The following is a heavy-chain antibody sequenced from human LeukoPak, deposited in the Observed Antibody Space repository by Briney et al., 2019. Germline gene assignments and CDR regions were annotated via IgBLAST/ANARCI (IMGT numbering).Heavy chain of an antibody. D-gene: IGHD6-19*01. CDR1: GYSFTNYW. CDR2: IYPADSET. CDR3: ARFSSGWFILDY. Sequence: GESLKISRKGSGYSFTNYWIGWVRQLPGKGLEWMGIIYPADSETRYSPSFQGQVTISADKSISTAYLQWSSLRASDTAMYYCARFSSGWFILDYWGQGTLVTVSS. J-gene: IGHJ4*02. V-gene: IGHV5-51*01.